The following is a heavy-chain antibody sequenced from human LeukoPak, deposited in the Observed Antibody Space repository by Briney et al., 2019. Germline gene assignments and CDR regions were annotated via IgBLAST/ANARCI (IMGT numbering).Heavy chain of an antibody. D-gene: IGHD4-23*01. V-gene: IGHV1-24*01. J-gene: IGHJ3*02. CDR3: ATDAPALNGGNPPRGAFDI. CDR2: FDPEDGET. Sequence: ASVKLSCKVSGYTLTKLSMHWVRQAPGKGLEWMGAFDPEDGETIYAQKLKGRVTMTEDTSTDTAYMELSSLRSEDTAVYYCATDAPALNGGNPPRGAFDIWGQGTMVTVSS. CDR1: GYTLTKLS.